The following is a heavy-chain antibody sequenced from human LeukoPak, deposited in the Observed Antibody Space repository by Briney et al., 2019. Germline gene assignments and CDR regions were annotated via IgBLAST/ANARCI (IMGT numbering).Heavy chain of an antibody. D-gene: IGHD3-10*01. J-gene: IGHJ6*03. V-gene: IGHV3-30*02. CDR2: IRFDGSDK. CDR3: AKVRDYYYMDV. Sequence: GGSLRLSCAASGFTFSSYEMNWVRQAPGKGLEWVAFIRFDGSDKYYADSVKGRFTISRDNSKNTNTLYLQMTSLRLEDTAVYYCAKVRDYYYMDVWGKGTTVTVSS. CDR1: GFTFSSYE.